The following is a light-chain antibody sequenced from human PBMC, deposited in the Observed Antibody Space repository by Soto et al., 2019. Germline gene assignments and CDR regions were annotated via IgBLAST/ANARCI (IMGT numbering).Light chain of an antibody. Sequence: EIVFTQTPGTPSLSPGERATPSCRSSQSVSSSYLAWYQQKPGQVPRLLIHDASSRATGIPDRFSGSGSGTDFTLTISRLETEDFAVYYCQQYGSSLITFGQGTRLEIK. CDR2: DAS. CDR3: QQYGSSLIT. V-gene: IGKV3-20*01. CDR1: QSVSSSY. J-gene: IGKJ5*01.